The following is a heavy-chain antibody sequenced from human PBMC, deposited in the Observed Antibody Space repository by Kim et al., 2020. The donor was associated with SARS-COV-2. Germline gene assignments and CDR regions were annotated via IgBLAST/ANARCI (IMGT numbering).Heavy chain of an antibody. CDR2: INHSGTT. Sequence: SETLSLTCDVYGASLTGFFWGWIRQPRGRGLEWIGEINHSGTTNYNPSLKSRVKLSLDRSQKQFSLRLDSVSTADTALYYCVRYSSSYYGTGYYYAMDIWGQGTTVTVSS. J-gene: IGHJ6*02. V-gene: IGHV4-34*01. CDR1: GASLTGFF. CDR3: VRYSSSYYGTGYYYAMDI. D-gene: IGHD3-22*01.